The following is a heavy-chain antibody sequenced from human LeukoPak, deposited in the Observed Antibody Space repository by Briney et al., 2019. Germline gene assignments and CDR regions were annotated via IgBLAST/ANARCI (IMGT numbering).Heavy chain of an antibody. V-gene: IGHV4-39*07. Sequence: SETLSLTCTVSGGSISSSSYYWGWIRQPPGKGLEWIGSIYYSGSTYYNPSLKSRVTISVDTSKNQFSLKLSSVTAADTAVYYCARGYGSGSYNNFNHWGQGILVTVSS. CDR1: GGSISSSSYY. J-gene: IGHJ4*02. CDR3: ARGYGSGSYNNFNH. D-gene: IGHD3-10*01. CDR2: IYYSGST.